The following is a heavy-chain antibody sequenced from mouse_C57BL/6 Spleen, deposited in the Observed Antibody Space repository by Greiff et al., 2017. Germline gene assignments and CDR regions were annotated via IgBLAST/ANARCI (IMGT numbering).Heavy chain of an antibody. J-gene: IGHJ2*01. Sequence: VQLQQSGAELVMPGASVKLSCKASGYTFTSYWMHWVKQRPGQGLEWIGEIDPSDSYTNYNQKFKGKSTLTVDKSSSTAYMQLSSLTSEDSAVYYCARGRLRFDYWGQGTTLTVSS. CDR1: GYTFTSYW. CDR3: ARGRLRFDY. CDR2: IDPSDSYT. V-gene: IGHV1-69*01. D-gene: IGHD2-2*01.